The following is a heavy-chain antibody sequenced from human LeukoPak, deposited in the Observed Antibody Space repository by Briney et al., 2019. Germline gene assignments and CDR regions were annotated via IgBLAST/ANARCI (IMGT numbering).Heavy chain of an antibody. CDR3: ATVGLDYYDSSGYQYYFDY. V-gene: IGHV3-30-3*01. J-gene: IGHJ4*02. CDR2: ISYDGSNK. Sequence: GGSLRLSRAASGFTFSSYAMHWVRQAPGKGLEWVAVISYDGSNKYYADSVKGRFTISRDNSKNTLYLQMNSLRAEDTAVYYCATVGLDYYDSSGYQYYFDYWGQGTLVTVSS. D-gene: IGHD3-22*01. CDR1: GFTFSSYA.